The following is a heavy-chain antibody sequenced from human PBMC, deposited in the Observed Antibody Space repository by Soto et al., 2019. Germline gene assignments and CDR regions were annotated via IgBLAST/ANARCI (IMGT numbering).Heavy chain of an antibody. CDR3: AKDLIVLLPPPMMEGYYYYYGMDV. CDR2: ISYDGSNK. J-gene: IGHJ6*02. CDR1: GFTFSSYG. Sequence: ESGGGVVPPGRSLRLSCAASGFTFSSYGMHWVRQAPGKGLEWVAVISYDGSNKYYADSVKGRFTISRDNSKNTLYLQMNSLRAEDTAVYYCAKDLIVLLPPPMMEGYYYYYGMDVWGQGTTVTVSS. V-gene: IGHV3-30*18. D-gene: IGHD2-2*01.